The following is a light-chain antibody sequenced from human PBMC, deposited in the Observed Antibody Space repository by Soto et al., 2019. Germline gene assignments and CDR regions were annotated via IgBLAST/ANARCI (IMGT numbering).Light chain of an antibody. CDR1: SSDVGGYKY. J-gene: IGLJ2*01. CDR3: SSYTSNDVV. CDR2: DVA. V-gene: IGLV2-14*03. Sequence: QSALTQPASVSGSPGQSVTISCTGTSSDVGGYKYVSWYQQHPNRAPKLIIYDVANRPSGVSNCFSGSKSGDTASLTISGLQADDEANYYCSSYTSNDVVFGGGTKLTVL.